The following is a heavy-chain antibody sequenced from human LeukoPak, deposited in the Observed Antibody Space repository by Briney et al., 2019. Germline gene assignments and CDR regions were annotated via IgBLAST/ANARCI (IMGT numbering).Heavy chain of an antibody. V-gene: IGHV4-4*02. Sequence: PSETLSLTCAVSGGSISSSNWWSWVRQPPGKGLEWIGEIYHSGSTNYNPSLKSRVTISVDKSKNQFSLKLSSVTAADTAAYYCARTIQLWFRDAFDIWGQGTMVTVSS. CDR1: GGSISSSNW. CDR3: ARTIQLWFRDAFDI. CDR2: IYHSGST. J-gene: IGHJ3*02. D-gene: IGHD5-18*01.